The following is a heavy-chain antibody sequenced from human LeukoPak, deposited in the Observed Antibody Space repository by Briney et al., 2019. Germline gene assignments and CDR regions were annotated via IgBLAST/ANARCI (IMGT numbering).Heavy chain of an antibody. CDR3: ATSPHFGVVVPTGRRYYYGMDV. Sequence: ASVTVSCTASGYTFTGYYMHWVRQAPGQGIEWMRWIHPNSGGTNYAQKFQAWVTMTRDTSISTAYMELSRLRSDDTAVYYCATSPHFGVVVPTGRRYYYGMDVWGQGTTVTVSS. CDR1: GYTFTGYY. V-gene: IGHV1-2*04. J-gene: IGHJ6*02. CDR2: IHPNSGGT. D-gene: IGHD3-3*01.